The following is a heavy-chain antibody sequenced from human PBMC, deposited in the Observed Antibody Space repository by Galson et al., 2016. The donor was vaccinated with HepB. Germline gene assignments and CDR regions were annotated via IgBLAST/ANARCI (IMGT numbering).Heavy chain of an antibody. Sequence: SLRLSCAASGLTVSTNYMSWVRQAPGKGLEWVSVFFSGGAATTGYAASVKGRFTISRDNSKNTLYLQMNSLRTEDTAVYYCARDDYSGGRGPPDYWGQGTLVTVSS. CDR2: FFSGGAATT. V-gene: IGHV3-53*01. CDR1: GLTVSTNY. J-gene: IGHJ4*02. CDR3: ARDDYSGGRGPPDY. D-gene: IGHD4/OR15-4a*01.